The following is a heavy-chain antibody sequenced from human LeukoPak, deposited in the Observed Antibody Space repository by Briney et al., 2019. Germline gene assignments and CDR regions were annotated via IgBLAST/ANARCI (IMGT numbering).Heavy chain of an antibody. CDR1: GGPISSYY. CDR3: ARKELERNFDY. Sequence: TPSETLSLTCTVSGGPISSYYWSWIRQPPGKGLEWIGYIYYSRSTNYNPSLKSRVTISVDTSKNQFSLKLSSVTAADTAVYYCARKELERNFDYWGQGTLVTVSS. V-gene: IGHV4-59*01. J-gene: IGHJ4*02. D-gene: IGHD3-10*01. CDR2: IYYSRST.